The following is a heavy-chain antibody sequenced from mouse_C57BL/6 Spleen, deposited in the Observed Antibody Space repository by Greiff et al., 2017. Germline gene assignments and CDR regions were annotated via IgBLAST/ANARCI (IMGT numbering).Heavy chain of an antibody. CDR3: ARCGTTVDAMDY. V-gene: IGHV1-82*01. D-gene: IGHD1-1*01. Sequence: QVQLQQSGTELVKPGASVKISCKASGYAFSSSWMNWVKQRPGKGLEWIGRIYPGDGDTNYNGKFKGKATLTADKSSSTAYMQLSSLTSEDSAVYFCARCGTTVDAMDYWGQGTSVTVSS. J-gene: IGHJ4*01. CDR2: IYPGDGDT. CDR1: GYAFSSSW.